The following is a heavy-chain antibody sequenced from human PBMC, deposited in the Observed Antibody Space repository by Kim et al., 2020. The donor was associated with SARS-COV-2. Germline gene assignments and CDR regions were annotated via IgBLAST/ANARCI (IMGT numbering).Heavy chain of an antibody. Sequence: GGSLRLSCAASGFTFSDYWMSWIRQAPGKGLEWVANIKQDGSEEYYVDSVRGRFTISRDNAKTSLYLQINSLRVEDTAVYYCARGGNWVADYWGQGTLVTVSS. CDR1: GFTFSDYW. V-gene: IGHV3-7*01. D-gene: IGHD2-15*01. CDR2: IKQDGSEE. CDR3: ARGGNWVADY. J-gene: IGHJ4*02.